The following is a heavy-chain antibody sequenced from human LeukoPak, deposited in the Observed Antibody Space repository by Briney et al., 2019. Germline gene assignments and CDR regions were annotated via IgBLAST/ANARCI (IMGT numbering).Heavy chain of an antibody. CDR3: ARDTSHCSSTSCYDAFDI. J-gene: IGHJ3*02. Sequence: ASVKVSCKASGYTFTGYYIHWVRQAPGQGLEWMGWINPNSGGTNYAQKFQGRVTMTRDTSISTAYMELSGLRSDDTAVYYCARDTSHCSSTSCYDAFDIWGQGTMVTVSS. CDR2: INPNSGGT. CDR1: GYTFTGYY. V-gene: IGHV1-2*02. D-gene: IGHD2-2*01.